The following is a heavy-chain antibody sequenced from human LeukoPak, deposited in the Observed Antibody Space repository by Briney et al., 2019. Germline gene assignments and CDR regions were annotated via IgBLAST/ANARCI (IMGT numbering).Heavy chain of an antibody. CDR1: GYSFTNYW. Sequence: GASLKISCKGSGYSFTNYWIGWVRQMPPKDLEWMGIIYPCDSDTSYNPSFQGQVTISADKSNKTAYLQRSTLKAADTAIYYCARRFCSSTSCFMWEYWRQGTLVTVSS. CDR3: ARRFCSSTSCFMWEY. D-gene: IGHD2-2*01. J-gene: IGHJ4*02. CDR2: IYPCDSDT. V-gene: IGHV5-51*01.